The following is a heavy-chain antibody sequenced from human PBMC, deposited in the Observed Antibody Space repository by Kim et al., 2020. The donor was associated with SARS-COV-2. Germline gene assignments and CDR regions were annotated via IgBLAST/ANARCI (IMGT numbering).Heavy chain of an antibody. J-gene: IGHJ6*02. V-gene: IGHV3-9*01. Sequence: GGSLRLSCAASGFAFGDYAMHWVRQAPGKGLEWVSGITWNSGSIDYADSVRGRFTISRDNAKNSLYLQMNSLRAEDTALYYCAKDRRQPPSAGMDVWGQGTTVTVSS. D-gene: IGHD1-1*01. CDR2: ITWNSGSI. CDR3: AKDRRQPPSAGMDV. CDR1: GFAFGDYA.